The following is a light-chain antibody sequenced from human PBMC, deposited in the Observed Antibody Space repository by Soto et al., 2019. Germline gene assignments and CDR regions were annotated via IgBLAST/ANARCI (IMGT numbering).Light chain of an antibody. V-gene: IGKV3-15*01. Sequence: EIGMTQSPDTLSVSPGERATLSCRASQSVSGNLAWYQQKPGQAPRLLIYDTSTRATGIPARFSGSGSGTEFTLTISSLQSEDFAVYYCQQYNNWPPITFGQGTRLEIK. J-gene: IGKJ5*01. CDR3: QQYNNWPPIT. CDR2: DTS. CDR1: QSVSGN.